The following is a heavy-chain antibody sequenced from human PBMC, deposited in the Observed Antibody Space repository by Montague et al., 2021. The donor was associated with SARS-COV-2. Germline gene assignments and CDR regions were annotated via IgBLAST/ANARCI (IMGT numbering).Heavy chain of an antibody. CDR3: ARSPVVRRITMIVVVPGRFDP. D-gene: IGHD3-22*01. CDR2: ISSSGSTI. Sequence: SLSLSCAASGFTFSSYEMNWIRQAPGKGLEWVSYISSSGSTIYYADSVKGRFTLSRDNAKNSLYLQMNSLRAEDTAVYYCARSPVVRRITMIVVVPGRFDPWGQGTLATVSS. J-gene: IGHJ5*02. V-gene: IGHV3-48*03. CDR1: GFTFSSYE.